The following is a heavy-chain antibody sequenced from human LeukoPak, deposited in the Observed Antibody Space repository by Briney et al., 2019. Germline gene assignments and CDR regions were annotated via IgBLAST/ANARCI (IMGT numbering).Heavy chain of an antibody. D-gene: IGHD3-10*01. J-gene: IGHJ4*02. CDR2: IYYGGST. Sequence: SETLSLTCTVSGASISSSSYYWGWIRQPPGKGLEWIGSIYYGGSTYYNPSLRSRLTISLDTSKNHFSLNLNSVTAADTAVYYCAREENYFGSGTSYWGQETLVTVSS. CDR3: AREENYFGSGTSY. CDR1: GASISSSSYY. V-gene: IGHV4-39*07.